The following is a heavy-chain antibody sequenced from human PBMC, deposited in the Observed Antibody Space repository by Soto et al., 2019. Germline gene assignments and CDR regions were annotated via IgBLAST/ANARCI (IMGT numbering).Heavy chain of an antibody. V-gene: IGHV6-1*01. CDR3: ARDYYDSSGAPKAFDI. D-gene: IGHD3-22*01. Sequence: KQSQTLSLTCAISGDSVSSNSAAWNWIRLSPSRGLEWLGRTYYRSKWYNDYAVSVKSRITINPDTSKNQFSLQLNSVTPEDTAVYYCARDYYDSSGAPKAFDIWGQGTMVTVSS. CDR1: GDSVSSNSAA. CDR2: TYYRSKWYN. J-gene: IGHJ3*02.